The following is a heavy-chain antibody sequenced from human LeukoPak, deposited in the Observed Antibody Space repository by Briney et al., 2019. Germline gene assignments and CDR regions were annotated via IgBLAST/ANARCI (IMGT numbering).Heavy chain of an antibody. V-gene: IGHV3-30*04. Sequence: GGSLRLSCAASGFTFSSYAMHWVRQAPGKGLEWVAVISYDGSNKYYADSVKGRFTISRDNSKNTLYLQMNSLRAEDTAVYYCVRGGEQWLYYFDYWGQGTLVTVSS. D-gene: IGHD6-19*01. CDR3: VRGGEQWLYYFDY. CDR1: GFTFSSYA. CDR2: ISYDGSNK. J-gene: IGHJ4*02.